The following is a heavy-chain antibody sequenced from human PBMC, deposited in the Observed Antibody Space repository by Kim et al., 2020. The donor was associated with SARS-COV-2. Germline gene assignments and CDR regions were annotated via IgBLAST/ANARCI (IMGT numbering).Heavy chain of an antibody. CDR3: AREYYYDSSGYLAWDYYGMDV. CDR1: GFTFSSYA. CDR2: ISYDGSNK. V-gene: IGHV3-30*04. Sequence: GESLKISCAASGFTFSSYAMHWVRQAPGKGLEWVAVISYDGSNKYYADSVKGRFTISRDNSKNTLYLQMNSLRAEDTAVYYCAREYYYDSSGYLAWDYYGMDVWGQGTTVTVSS. J-gene: IGHJ6*02. D-gene: IGHD3-22*01.